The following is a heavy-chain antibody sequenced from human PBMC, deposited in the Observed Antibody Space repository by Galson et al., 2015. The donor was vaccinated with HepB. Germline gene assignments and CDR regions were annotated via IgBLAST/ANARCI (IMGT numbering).Heavy chain of an antibody. Sequence: QSGAEVKKPGESLRISCKGSGYSFTSYWISWVRQMPGKGLEWMGRIDPSDSYTNYSPSFQGHVTISADKSISTAYLQWSSLKASDTAMYYCARVDGSGGRVVGDWYGMDVWGQGTTVTVSS. CDR3: ARVDGSGGRVVGDWYGMDV. CDR1: GYSFTSYW. D-gene: IGHD3-10*01. J-gene: IGHJ6*02. V-gene: IGHV5-10-1*01. CDR2: IDPSDSYT.